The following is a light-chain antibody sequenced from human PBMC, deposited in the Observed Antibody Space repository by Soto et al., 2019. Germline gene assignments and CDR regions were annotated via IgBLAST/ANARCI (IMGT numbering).Light chain of an antibody. CDR1: QSVSSYY. Sequence: EIVLTQSPGTLSLSPGERATLSCRASQSVSSYYLAWYQQKPGQAPRLLIYGASNRATGIPDRISASGSGTDFTLTISRLEPEDVAVYYCQLYGDSPTFGGGTKVDIK. CDR2: GAS. J-gene: IGKJ4*01. V-gene: IGKV3-20*01. CDR3: QLYGDSPT.